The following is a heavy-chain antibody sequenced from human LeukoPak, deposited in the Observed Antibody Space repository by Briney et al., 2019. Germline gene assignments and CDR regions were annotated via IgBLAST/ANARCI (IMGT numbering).Heavy chain of an antibody. V-gene: IGHV1-46*01. CDR1: GYTFTSYY. CDR2: INPSGGST. D-gene: IGHD3-22*01. J-gene: IGHJ3*02. CDR3: ARANTYYYDSSGSPPSNDAFDI. Sequence: ASVKVSCKASGYTFTSYYMHWVRQAPGQGLEWMGIINPSGGSTSYAQKFQGRVTMTRDTSTSTVYMELSSLRSEDTAVYYCARANTYYYDSSGSPPSNDAFDIWGQGTMVTVSS.